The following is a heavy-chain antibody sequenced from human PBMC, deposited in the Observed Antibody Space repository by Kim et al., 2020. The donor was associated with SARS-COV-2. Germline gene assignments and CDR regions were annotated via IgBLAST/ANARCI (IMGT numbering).Heavy chain of an antibody. D-gene: IGHD1-26*01. CDR2: INHSGST. CDR3: ARLRTWGGFDY. V-gene: IGHV4-34*01. J-gene: IGHJ4*02. CDR1: GGSFSGYY. Sequence: SETLSLTCAVYGGSFSGYYWSWIRQPPGKGLEWIGEINHSGSTNYNPSLKSRVTISVDTSKNQFSLKLSSVTAADTAVYYCARLRTWGGFDYWGQGTLVT.